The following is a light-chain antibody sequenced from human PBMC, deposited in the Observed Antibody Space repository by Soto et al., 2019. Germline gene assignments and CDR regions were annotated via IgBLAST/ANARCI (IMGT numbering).Light chain of an antibody. CDR2: GAS. Sequence: IVLTQSPGTLSLSPGERATLSCRASQSVSISYLAWYQQKPGQAPRLLIYGASSRATGIPDRFSGSGSGTEFTLTINSLQPDDFATYYCQQYNSYWTFGQGTKVDI. CDR3: QQYNSYWT. J-gene: IGKJ1*01. V-gene: IGKV3-20*01. CDR1: QSVSISY.